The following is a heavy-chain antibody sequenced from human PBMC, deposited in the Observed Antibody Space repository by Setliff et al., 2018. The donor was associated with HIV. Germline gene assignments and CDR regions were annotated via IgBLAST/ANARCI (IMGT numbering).Heavy chain of an antibody. CDR3: ARLRRVVIISSYAFDI. D-gene: IGHD3-3*01. CDR1: GGSISSHY. CDR2: IYYSGST. J-gene: IGHJ3*02. V-gene: IGHV4-59*11. Sequence: SETLSLTCTVSGGSISSHYWNWIRQPPGKGLEWIGYIYYSGSTNYNPSLKSRVTISVDTSKNQFSLKLSSVTAADTAVYYCARLRRVVIISSYAFDIWGQGTMVTVSS.